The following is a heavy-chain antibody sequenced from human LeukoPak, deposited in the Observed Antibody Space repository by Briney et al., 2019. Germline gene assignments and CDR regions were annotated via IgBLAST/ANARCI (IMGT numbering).Heavy chain of an antibody. Sequence: GASVKVSCKASGGTFSSYAISWVRQAPGQGLEWMGGIIPIFGTANYAQKFQGRVTITADKSTSTAYMELSSLRSGDTAVYYCARAVTDGAQDYYYYGMDVWGQGTTVTVSS. V-gene: IGHV1-69*06. CDR3: ARAVTDGAQDYYYYGMDV. J-gene: IGHJ6*02. CDR1: GGTFSSYA. D-gene: IGHD4-17*01. CDR2: IIPIFGTA.